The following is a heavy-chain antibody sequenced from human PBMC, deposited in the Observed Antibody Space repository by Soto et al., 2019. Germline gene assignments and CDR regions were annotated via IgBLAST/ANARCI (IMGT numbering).Heavy chain of an antibody. D-gene: IGHD6-19*01. J-gene: IGHJ4*02. CDR2: IQQDGSEK. CDR3: ARGGRIRASGWFDY. CDR1: RFTFSTYW. V-gene: IGHV3-7*03. Sequence: EVQLVESGGGLVQPGGSLRLSCAASRFTFSTYWMSWVRQAPEKGLEWVANIQQDGSEKYYVDSVKGRFTISRDNAKNSLYLQMNSLRAEDTAVYYCARGGRIRASGWFDYWGQGTLVTVSS.